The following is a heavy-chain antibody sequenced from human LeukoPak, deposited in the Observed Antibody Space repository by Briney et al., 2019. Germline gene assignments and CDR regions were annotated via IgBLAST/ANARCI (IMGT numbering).Heavy chain of an antibody. CDR3: ARDQGSDILTGYYRSLDY. CDR2: ISSSSSYI. V-gene: IGHV3-21*01. J-gene: IGHJ4*02. CDR1: GFTFSSYS. Sequence: PGGSLRLSCAASGFTFSSYSMNWVRQAPGKGLEWVSSISSSSSYIYYADSVKGRFTISRDNAKNSLYLQMNSLRAEDTAGYYCARDQGSDILTGYYRSLDYWGQGTLVTASS. D-gene: IGHD3-9*01.